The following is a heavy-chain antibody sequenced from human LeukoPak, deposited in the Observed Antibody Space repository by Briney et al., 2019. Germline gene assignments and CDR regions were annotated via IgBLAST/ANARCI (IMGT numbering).Heavy chain of an antibody. Sequence: GGSLRLSCAASGFTFTGYAMTWVRQAPRKGLEWVSAISGSGGGTYYADSVKGRFTISRDNSKNTLYLQMNSLRAEDTAVYYCARANYGSGSNYYYGMDVWGQGTTVTVSS. D-gene: IGHD3-10*01. CDR3: ARANYGSGSNYYYGMDV. V-gene: IGHV3-23*01. CDR2: ISGSGGGT. J-gene: IGHJ6*02. CDR1: GFTFTGYA.